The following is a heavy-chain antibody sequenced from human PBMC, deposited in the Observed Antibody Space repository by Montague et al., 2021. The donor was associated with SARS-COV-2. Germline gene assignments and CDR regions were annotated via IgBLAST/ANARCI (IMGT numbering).Heavy chain of an antibody. V-gene: IGHV3-74*01. D-gene: IGHD3-10*01. CDR1: GFSFRTYW. Sequence: SLRLSCAASGFSFRTYWMAWVRQAPGKGLVWVSSINGGGSGTTYSDSVKGRFAISTDNAKNTLYLQMNSLRVDDTAVYYCLRENYGAFDAWGQGTMVTVSS. CDR2: INGGGSGT. J-gene: IGHJ3*01. CDR3: LRENYGAFDA.